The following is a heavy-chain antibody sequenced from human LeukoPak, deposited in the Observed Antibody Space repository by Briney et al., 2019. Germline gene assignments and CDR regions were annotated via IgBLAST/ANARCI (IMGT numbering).Heavy chain of an antibody. D-gene: IGHD3-10*01. Sequence: ASVKVSCKASGGTFSSYAISWVRQAPGQGLEWMGGTIPIFGTANYAQKFQGRVTITTDESTSTAYMELSSLRSEDTAVYYCARPAVWFGELLQFDYWGQGTLVTVSS. V-gene: IGHV1-69*05. CDR2: TIPIFGTA. J-gene: IGHJ4*02. CDR3: ARPAVWFGELLQFDY. CDR1: GGTFSSYA.